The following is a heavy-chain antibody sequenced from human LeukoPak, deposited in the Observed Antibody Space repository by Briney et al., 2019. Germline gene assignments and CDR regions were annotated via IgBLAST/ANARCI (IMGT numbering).Heavy chain of an antibody. D-gene: IGHD3-10*01. Sequence: GGSLRLSCAASGFTFSSYEMNWVRQAPGKGLEWVSYISSSGSTIYYADSVKGRFTISRDNAKNSLYLQMNSLRAEDTAVYYCAREDGSGSYGSGFGRVSYGMGVWGQGTTVTVSS. CDR3: AREDGSGSYGSGFGRVSYGMGV. CDR2: ISSSGSTI. CDR1: GFTFSSYE. V-gene: IGHV3-48*03. J-gene: IGHJ6*02.